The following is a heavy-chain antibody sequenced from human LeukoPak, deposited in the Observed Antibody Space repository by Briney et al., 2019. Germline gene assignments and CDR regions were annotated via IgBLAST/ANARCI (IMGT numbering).Heavy chain of an antibody. CDR3: AKFSSSWSYFDY. CDR1: SDSISIYY. Sequence: SETLSLTCTVSSDSISIYYWSWIRQPPGKGLEWVGYIYYSGSANYNPSLKSRVTISVDTSKNQFSLKLSSVTAADTAVYYCAKFSSSWSYFDYWGQGTLVTVSS. CDR2: IYYSGSA. D-gene: IGHD6-13*01. V-gene: IGHV4-59*01. J-gene: IGHJ4*02.